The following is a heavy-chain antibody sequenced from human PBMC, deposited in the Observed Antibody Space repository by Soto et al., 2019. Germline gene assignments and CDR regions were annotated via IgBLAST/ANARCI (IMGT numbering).Heavy chain of an antibody. D-gene: IGHD3-3*01. CDR1: GGSISSGDYY. CDR3: ARREKDFWSGYYTGFDY. Sequence: PSVTLSLTCTVSGGSISSGDYYWSWIRQPPGKGLEWIGYIYYSGSTYYNPSLKSRVTISVDTSKNQFSLKLSSVTAADTAVYYCARREKDFWSGYYTGFDYWGQGTLVTVSS. CDR2: IYYSGST. J-gene: IGHJ4*02. V-gene: IGHV4-30-4*01.